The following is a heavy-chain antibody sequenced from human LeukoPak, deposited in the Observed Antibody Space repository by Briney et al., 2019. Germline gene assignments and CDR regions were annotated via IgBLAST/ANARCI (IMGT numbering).Heavy chain of an antibody. D-gene: IGHD6-6*01. CDR2: ISNNGGST. V-gene: IGHV3-64*01. CDR1: GFTFSRYS. CDR3: ARTSIAAREADY. Sequence: GGSLRLSCAASGFTFSRYSMHWVRQAPGKGLEYVSAISNNGGSTYYAKSVKGRFTISRDNSKNTLYLQMGSLRAEDMAVYHCARTSIAAREADYWGQGTLVTVSS. J-gene: IGHJ4*02.